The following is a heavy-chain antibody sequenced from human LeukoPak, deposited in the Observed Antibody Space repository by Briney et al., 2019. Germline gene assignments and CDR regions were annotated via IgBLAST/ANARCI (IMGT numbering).Heavy chain of an antibody. CDR1: GFTFYNYA. V-gene: IGHV3-23*01. CDR2: IRGSGGGT. CDR3: ARDRGYGGNRPETFDI. Sequence: SGGSLRLSCAASGFTFYNYAMMWVRQAPGRGLEWVSAIRGSGGGTEYADSVKDRFTISRDNSKNTLYLQMNSLRVEDTAVYYCARDRGYGGNRPETFDIWGQGTMVTVSS. D-gene: IGHD4-23*01. J-gene: IGHJ3*02.